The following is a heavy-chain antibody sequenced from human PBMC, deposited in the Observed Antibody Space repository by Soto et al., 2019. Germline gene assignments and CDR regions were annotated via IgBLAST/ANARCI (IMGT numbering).Heavy chain of an antibody. D-gene: IGHD4-17*01. J-gene: IGHJ4*02. CDR3: ARVRYGGNSYYFDY. CDR2: IKQDGSGK. Sequence: GGSLRLSCAASGFTFSRYWMSWVRQAPGRGLEWVANIKQDGSGKYYVDSVKGRFTMSKDNVKNSLYLQMNSLRAEDTAVYYCARVRYGGNSYYFDYWGQGTLVTVSS. V-gene: IGHV3-7*03. CDR1: GFTFSRYW.